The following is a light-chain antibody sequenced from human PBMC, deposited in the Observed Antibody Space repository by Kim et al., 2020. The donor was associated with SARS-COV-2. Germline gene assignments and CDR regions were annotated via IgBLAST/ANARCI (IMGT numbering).Light chain of an antibody. J-gene: IGKJ1*01. V-gene: IGKV3-20*01. Sequence: SPGERATLTCRTSLSVSNNYLAWYQKKPGPAPKLLIYGACSRDTGVPDRFSGSGSGTDFTLTITRLEPEDFAMYYCQHYDGSPPTFGQGTKVDIK. CDR1: LSVSNNY. CDR3: QHYDGSPPT. CDR2: GAC.